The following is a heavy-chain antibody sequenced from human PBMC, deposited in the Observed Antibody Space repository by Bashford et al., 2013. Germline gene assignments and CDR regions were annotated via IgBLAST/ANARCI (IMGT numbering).Heavy chain of an antibody. Sequence: GESLKISCQGSGYSFTSYWIAWVRQMPGKGLEWMGIIFPDDSDTRYSPSFQGQVTISADKSTGTAYLQWSSLKASDTAMYYCAKQARVGARARDAFDIWGQGTMVTVSS. CDR1: GYSFTSYW. CDR3: AKQARVGARARDAFDI. D-gene: IGHD1-26*01. V-gene: IGHV5-51*01. J-gene: IGHJ3*02. CDR2: IFPDDSDT.